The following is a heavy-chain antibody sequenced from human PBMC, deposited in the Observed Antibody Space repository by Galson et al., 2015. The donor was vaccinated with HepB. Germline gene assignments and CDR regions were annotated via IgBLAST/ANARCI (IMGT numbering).Heavy chain of an antibody. J-gene: IGHJ6*02. CDR2: ITPIFATA. Sequence: SVKVSCKASGGTFSTHAISWVRQAPGQGLEWVGGITPIFATANYAQKFQGRVTITADVSTSTAYMELRRLRSDDTAVYYCARDVGDDYYYGMDVWGQGTTVTVSS. D-gene: IGHD3-3*01. V-gene: IGHV1-69*13. CDR3: ARDVGDDYYYGMDV. CDR1: GGTFSTHA.